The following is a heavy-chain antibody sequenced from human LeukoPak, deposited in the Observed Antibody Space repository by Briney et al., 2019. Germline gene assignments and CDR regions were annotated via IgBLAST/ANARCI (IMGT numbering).Heavy chain of an antibody. Sequence: ASVKVSCKASGYTFTSYGISWVRQAPGQGLEWMGCISAYNGNTNYAQKLQGRVTMNTDTSTSTAYMELRSLRSDDTAVYYCARRIAAAGTFDYWGQGTLVTVSS. D-gene: IGHD6-13*01. V-gene: IGHV1-18*01. J-gene: IGHJ4*02. CDR3: ARRIAAAGTFDY. CDR1: GYTFTSYG. CDR2: ISAYNGNT.